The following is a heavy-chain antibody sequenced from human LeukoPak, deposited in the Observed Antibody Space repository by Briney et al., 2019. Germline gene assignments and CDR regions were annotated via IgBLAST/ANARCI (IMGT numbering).Heavy chain of an antibody. V-gene: IGHV3-74*01. D-gene: IGHD6-19*01. CDR1: GFTFSSYW. J-gene: IGHJ6*02. CDR2: INSDGSST. CDR3: ARDRDSSGWYYYYGMDV. Sequence: GGSLRLSCAASGFTFSSYWMHWVRQAPGKGLVWVSRINSDGSSTSYADSVKGRFTISRDNAKNTLYLQMNSLRAEDTAVYYCARDRDSSGWYYYYGMDVWGQGTAVIVSS.